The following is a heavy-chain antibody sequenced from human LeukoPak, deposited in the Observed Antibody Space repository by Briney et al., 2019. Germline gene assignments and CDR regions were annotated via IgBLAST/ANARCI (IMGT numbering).Heavy chain of an antibody. CDR1: GFTFSSYP. J-gene: IGHJ4*02. D-gene: IGHD6-19*01. V-gene: IGHV3-23*01. CDR3: AKGGYSSGWYFVHVDY. CDR2: ISGSGGST. Sequence: GGPLSLFCAASGFTFSSYPMSWVRQATGKGLEWVSAISGSGGSTYYADPVKGRFTISRDNSKNTLYLQMNSLRVEDTAVYYCAKGGYSSGWYFVHVDYWGQGILVTVSS.